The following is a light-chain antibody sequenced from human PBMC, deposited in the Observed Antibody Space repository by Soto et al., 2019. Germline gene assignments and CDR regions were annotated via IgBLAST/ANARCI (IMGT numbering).Light chain of an antibody. CDR1: QSLLYSSTTKNY. CDR2: WAT. J-gene: IGKJ5*01. Sequence: DIVMTQSPDFLGVSLGERATINCKSSQSLLYSSTTKNYLVWYQQKPGQPPKVLIHWATTRESGVPDRFSGSGSGTDFTLTISSLHPEDVALYYCQQYYSTPPTFGQGTRLEIK. V-gene: IGKV4-1*01. CDR3: QQYYSTPPT.